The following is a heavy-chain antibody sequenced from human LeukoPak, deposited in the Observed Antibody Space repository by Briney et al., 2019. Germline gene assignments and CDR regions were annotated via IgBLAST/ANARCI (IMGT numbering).Heavy chain of an antibody. CDR1: GFTFSNYA. Sequence: GGSLRLSCAASGFTFSNYAMSWVRQAPGQGLEWVSSISGSGGSTYYADSVKGRFTISRDNSKDMLYLQLSSLRAEDTAVYYCAKDLRIYRRGGTCYDSLDYWGQGTLVTVSS. J-gene: IGHJ4*02. CDR2: ISGSGGST. V-gene: IGHV3-23*01. D-gene: IGHD2-15*01. CDR3: AKDLRIYRRGGTCYDSLDY.